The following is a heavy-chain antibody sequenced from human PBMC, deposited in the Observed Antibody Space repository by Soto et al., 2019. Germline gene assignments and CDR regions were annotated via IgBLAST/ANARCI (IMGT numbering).Heavy chain of an antibody. V-gene: IGHV1-3*01. D-gene: IGHD4-17*01. Sequence: QGQLVQSGAEVKKPGASVKVSCGTSGFSFTSYSFHWVRQAPAQGLQWMGWINAGRGKTKYSQQSQGRVTFTWDTSANTVYMELSRLTSEDTSVFYCARWIDNGYFDYWGQGPLVTVSA. J-gene: IGHJ4*02. CDR1: GFSFTSYS. CDR2: INAGRGKT. CDR3: ARWIDNGYFDY.